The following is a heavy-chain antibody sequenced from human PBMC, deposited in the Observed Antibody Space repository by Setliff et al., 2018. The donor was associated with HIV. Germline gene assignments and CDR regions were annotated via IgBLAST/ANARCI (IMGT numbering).Heavy chain of an antibody. J-gene: IGHJ3*01. CDR2: VRYDGTTK. CDR1: GFYFSSYG. CDR3: ARDRQYSWTTVVTQDAFDL. D-gene: IGHD4-17*01. Sequence: GESLKISCAASGFYFSSYGMHWVRQAPGKGLEWVATVRYDGTTKYYADSVKGRFTISRDNSKSAIYLQMNSLRAEDTAVYFCARDRQYSWTTVVTQDAFDLWGQGTRVTVSS. V-gene: IGHV3-30*02.